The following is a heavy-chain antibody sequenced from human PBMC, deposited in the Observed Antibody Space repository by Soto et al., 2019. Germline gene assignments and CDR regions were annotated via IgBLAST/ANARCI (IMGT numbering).Heavy chain of an antibody. CDR3: ARGVGYCSSTICYIWFDY. D-gene: IGHD2-2*02. Sequence: GGSLRLSCAASGFIFSTYAMSWVRQAPGKGLEWVSALRGSGGSTYYADPVKGRFTISRDNSKNTLYLQMNSLRAGDTAVHYCARGVGYCSSTICYIWFDYFHHGTLLTVSS. V-gene: IGHV3-23*01. CDR2: LRGSGGST. CDR1: GFIFSTYA. J-gene: IGHJ4*01.